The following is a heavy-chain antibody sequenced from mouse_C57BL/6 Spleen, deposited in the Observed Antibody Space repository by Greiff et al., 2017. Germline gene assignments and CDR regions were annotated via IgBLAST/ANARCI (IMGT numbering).Heavy chain of an antibody. CDR2: IDPSDSET. J-gene: IGHJ4*01. Sequence: QVQLQQPGAELVRPGSSVKLSCKASGYTFTSYWMHWVKQRPIQGLEWIGNIDPSDSETHYNQKFKDKATLTVDKSSSTAYMQLSSLTSEDSAVYYCARGGSSGYDAMDDWGQGTSVTVSS. V-gene: IGHV1-52*01. D-gene: IGHD3-2*02. CDR1: GYTFTSYW. CDR3: ARGGSSGYDAMDD.